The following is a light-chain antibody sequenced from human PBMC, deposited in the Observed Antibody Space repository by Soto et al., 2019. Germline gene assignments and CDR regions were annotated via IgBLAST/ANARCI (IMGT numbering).Light chain of an antibody. V-gene: IGLV2-8*01. CDR3: SSYAGSNTFVV. J-gene: IGLJ2*01. CDR1: SRDVGGYNF. Sequence: QSALTQRPSASGSPGQSVTISCSGTSRDVGGYNFVSWYQQHPGKAPKLMIYEVSKRPSGVPDRFSGYKSGNTASLIVSGLQAEDEADYYCSSYAGSNTFVVFGGGTQLTV. CDR2: EVS.